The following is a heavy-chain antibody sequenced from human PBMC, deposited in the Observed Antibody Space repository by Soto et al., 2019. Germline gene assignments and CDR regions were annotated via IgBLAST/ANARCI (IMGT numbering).Heavy chain of an antibody. CDR1: GDSVSSNSAA. D-gene: IGHD1-7*01. Sequence: QVQLQESGPGLVKLSQTLSLTCAISGDSVSSNSAAWNWIRLSPSRGLEWLARTYYRSRWYNDYAVFVRSRITVNPDTSKNQFSLQLTSVTPEDTAVYYCAGTTSHQWYYMDVWGKGTTVTVSS. CDR2: TYYRSRWYN. CDR3: AGTTSHQWYYMDV. J-gene: IGHJ6*03. V-gene: IGHV6-1*01.